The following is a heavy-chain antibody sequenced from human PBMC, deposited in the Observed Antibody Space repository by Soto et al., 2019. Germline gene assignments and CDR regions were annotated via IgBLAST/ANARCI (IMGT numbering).Heavy chain of an antibody. J-gene: IGHJ4*02. CDR3: AHRLCDSSCYWDVGYFDS. Sequence: QITLKESGPTLVKPTQTLTLTCSLSGFSLTTTGGGVGWIRQPPGKALECLALIYWNDDKRYMPSLKKRLAITKDTSKSQVVLTMTNMDPVDTGTYYCAHRLCDSSCYWDVGYFDSWGQGARVTVSS. CDR2: IYWNDDK. CDR1: GFSLTTTGGG. V-gene: IGHV2-5*01. D-gene: IGHD2-15*01.